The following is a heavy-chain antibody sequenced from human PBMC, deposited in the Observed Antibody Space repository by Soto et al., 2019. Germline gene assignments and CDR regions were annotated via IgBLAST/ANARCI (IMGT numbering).Heavy chain of an antibody. CDR1: GYTFTGYY. CDR3: ARGDIAAVENYYYYYGMDV. J-gene: IGHJ6*02. CDR2: INPNSGGT. D-gene: IGHD6-13*01. Sequence: QVQLVQSGAEVKKPGASVKVSCKASGYTFTGYYMHWVRQAPGQGLEWMGWINPNSGGTNYAQKFQGWVTMTRDTSISTAYMELSRLRPDDTAVYYCARGDIAAVENYYYYYGMDVWGQGTTVTVSS. V-gene: IGHV1-2*04.